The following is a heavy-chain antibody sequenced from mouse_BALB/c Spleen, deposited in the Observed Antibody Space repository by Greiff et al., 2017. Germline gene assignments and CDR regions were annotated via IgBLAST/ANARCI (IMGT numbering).Heavy chain of an antibody. CDR1: GFTFSDYY. D-gene: IGHD2-4*01. V-gene: IGHV5-4*02. CDR3: ARDEGYDYARAFAY. CDR2: ISDGGSYT. Sequence: EVQLVESGGGLVQPGGSLKLSCAASGFTFSDYYMYWVRQTPEKRLEWVATISDGGSYTYYPDSVKGRFTISRDNAKNNLYLQMSSLKSEDTAMYYCARDEGYDYARAFAYWGQGTLVTVSA. J-gene: IGHJ3*01.